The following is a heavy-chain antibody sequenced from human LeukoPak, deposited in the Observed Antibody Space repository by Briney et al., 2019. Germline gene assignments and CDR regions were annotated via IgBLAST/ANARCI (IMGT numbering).Heavy chain of an antibody. J-gene: IGHJ4*02. CDR1: GFIFSSYS. CDR3: AKTYCSTTRCLSWGNDY. D-gene: IGHD2-2*01. CDR2: ITSSSSYR. Sequence: PGGSLRLSCAASGFIFSSYSMNWVRQAPGKGLEWVSCITSSSSYRYYADSVTGRFTISRDNAKNSLYLQMNSLRAEDTAVYYCAKTYCSTTRCLSWGNDYWGQGTLVTVSS. V-gene: IGHV3-21*01.